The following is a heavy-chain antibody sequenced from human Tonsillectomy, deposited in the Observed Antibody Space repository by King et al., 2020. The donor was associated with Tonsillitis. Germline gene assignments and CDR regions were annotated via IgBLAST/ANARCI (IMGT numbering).Heavy chain of an antibody. J-gene: IGHJ4*02. D-gene: IGHD3-10*01. V-gene: IGHV3-30*02. CDR1: GFTFSSYG. Sequence: GGVVQPGGSLRLSCAASGFTFSSYGMHWVRQAPGKGLEWVALIRFDGSNKYSADSVKGRFTISRDNSKNTLYLQMNSLRAEDTALYYCAKATPARGFDYWGQGTLVTVSS. CDR3: AKATPARGFDY. CDR2: IRFDGSNK.